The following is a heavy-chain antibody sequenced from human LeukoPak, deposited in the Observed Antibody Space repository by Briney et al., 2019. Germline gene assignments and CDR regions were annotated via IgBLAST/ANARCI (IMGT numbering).Heavy chain of an antibody. Sequence: SETLSLTCTVSGGSISITSYYWGWIRQPPGKGLEWIGSIYYSGSTNYNPSLKSRVTISVDTSKNQFSLKLSSVTAADTAVYYCARVVGHYDSSGYYYAGHYYYYMDVWGKGTTVTVSS. J-gene: IGHJ6*03. V-gene: IGHV4-39*07. CDR2: IYYSGST. CDR3: ARVVGHYDSSGYYYAGHYYYYMDV. CDR1: GGSISITSYY. D-gene: IGHD3-22*01.